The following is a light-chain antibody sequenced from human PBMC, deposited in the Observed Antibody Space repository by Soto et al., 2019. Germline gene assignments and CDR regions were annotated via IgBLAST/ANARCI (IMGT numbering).Light chain of an antibody. J-gene: IGLJ3*02. CDR1: STDVGGYNY. CDR2: DVN. Sequence: QSALTQPRSVSGSPGQSVTISCTGSSTDVGGYNYVSWSQQHPGRAPRLIIFDVNKRPSGVPDRFSGSESGNTASLTISGVQDEDEADYYCCSYAGNSWVFGGGTKLTVL. V-gene: IGLV2-11*01. CDR3: CSYAGNSWV.